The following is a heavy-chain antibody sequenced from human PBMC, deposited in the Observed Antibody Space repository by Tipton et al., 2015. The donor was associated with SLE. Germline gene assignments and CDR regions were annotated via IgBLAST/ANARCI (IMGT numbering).Heavy chain of an antibody. Sequence: TLSLTCAVYRGSFSGYYWSWIRRPPGKGLEWIGETTHSGKTNYNPSHKSRVTITADTSKNQFSLKLTSVTVADTAVYYCTRGGRGDGANPFDHWGQGTLGTVSS. J-gene: IGHJ5*02. CDR1: RGSFSGYY. D-gene: IGHD4/OR15-4a*01. CDR2: TTHSGKT. V-gene: IGHV4-34*01. CDR3: TRGGRGDGANPFDH.